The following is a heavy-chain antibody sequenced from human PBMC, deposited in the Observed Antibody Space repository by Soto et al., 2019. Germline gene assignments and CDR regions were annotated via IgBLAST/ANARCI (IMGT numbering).Heavy chain of an antibody. CDR3: AKLYWNPRYFDS. D-gene: IGHD1-1*01. V-gene: IGHV3-23*01. Sequence: GGSLRLFCAASGFAFFNVAIAFGRQAPGKGLEWVSSISDNGGNTDYADSARGRFTLSRDNSKNTLYLQMNHLKAEDTAVYYCAKLYWNPRYFDSWGQGARVTVSS. CDR2: ISDNGGNT. CDR1: GFAFFNVA. J-gene: IGHJ4*02.